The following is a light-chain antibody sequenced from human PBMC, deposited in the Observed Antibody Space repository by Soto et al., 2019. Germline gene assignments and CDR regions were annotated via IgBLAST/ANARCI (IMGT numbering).Light chain of an antibody. V-gene: IGLV1-51*01. CDR3: GTWDSNLSANV. CDR2: DNN. CDR1: SSNIGNNY. J-gene: IGLJ1*01. Sequence: QSVLTQPPSVSAAPGQKVTISCSVSSSNIGNNYVSWYQQLPGTAPKLLIYDNNQRPSGIPDRFSASKSGTSAILGITGLQTGDDADYYCGTWDSNLSANVFGTGTKVTVL.